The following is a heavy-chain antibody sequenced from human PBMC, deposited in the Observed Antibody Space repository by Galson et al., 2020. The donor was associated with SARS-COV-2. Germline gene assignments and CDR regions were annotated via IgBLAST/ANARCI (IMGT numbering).Heavy chain of an antibody. CDR2: ISISSSTI. J-gene: IGHJ4*02. V-gene: IGHV3-11*01. Sequence: GESLKISCAASGFTFGDYYMSWIRQAPGKGLEWVSSISISSSTIYYADSVKGRFTISRDNPKKSLFLQVSSLRAEDTAVYYCARETWFGEPRGYYLDYWGQGILVTVSS. D-gene: IGHD3-10*01. CDR1: GFTFGDYY. CDR3: ARETWFGEPRGYYLDY.